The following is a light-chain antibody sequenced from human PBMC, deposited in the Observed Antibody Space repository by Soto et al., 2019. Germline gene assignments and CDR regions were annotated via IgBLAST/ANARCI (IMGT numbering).Light chain of an antibody. CDR2: DAS. J-gene: IGKJ1*01. V-gene: IGKV1-5*01. Sequence: DIQVTQARSTLSASVGDRVTITCRASQSINSWLAWYQQKPGKAPKLLIHDASILESGVPSRFSGSGSGTELTLTISSLQPEDFATYYCQQYNSYPWTFGQGT. CDR3: QQYNSYPWT. CDR1: QSINSW.